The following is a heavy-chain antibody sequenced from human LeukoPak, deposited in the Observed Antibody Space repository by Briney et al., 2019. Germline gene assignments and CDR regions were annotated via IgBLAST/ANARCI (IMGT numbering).Heavy chain of an antibody. J-gene: IGHJ3*02. V-gene: IGHV3-30*02. Sequence: GGSLRLSCAASGFTFSSYGMHWVRQAPGKGLEWVAFIRYDGSNKYYADSVKGRFTISRDNSKNTLYLQMNSLRAEDTAVYYCARFVVVVAATPNDAFDIWGQGTMVTVSS. CDR2: IRYDGSNK. CDR3: ARFVVVVAATPNDAFDI. D-gene: IGHD2-15*01. CDR1: GFTFSSYG.